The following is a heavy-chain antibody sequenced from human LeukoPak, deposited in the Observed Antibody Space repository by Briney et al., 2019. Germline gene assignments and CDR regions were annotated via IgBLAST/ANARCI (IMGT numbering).Heavy chain of an antibody. D-gene: IGHD7-27*01. V-gene: IGHV3-53*01. CDR3: AREEGGKLGIDYYFDY. J-gene: IGHJ4*02. Sequence: GGSLRLSCAASGFIVNTNYMSWVRQAPGRGLEWVSFIYADGNTYYADSVKGRFTISRDNAKNSLYLQMNSLRAEDTAVYYCAREEGGKLGIDYYFDYWGQGTLVTVSS. CDR1: GFIVNTNY. CDR2: IYADGNT.